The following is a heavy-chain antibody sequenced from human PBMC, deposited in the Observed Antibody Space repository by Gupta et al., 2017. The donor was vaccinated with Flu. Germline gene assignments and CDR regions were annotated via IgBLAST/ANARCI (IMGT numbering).Heavy chain of an antibody. J-gene: IGHJ2*01. D-gene: IGHD5-18*01. V-gene: IGHV3-30*18. Sequence: MHWVRQASGKGLEWVASVSQDGSNTFYADSLRGSFTISRDNSKSTLYLQMNSLRPEDTALYYCAKEGDTALIYWYFDLWGRGSLVTVSS. CDR2: VSQDGSNT. CDR3: AKEGDTALIYWYFDL.